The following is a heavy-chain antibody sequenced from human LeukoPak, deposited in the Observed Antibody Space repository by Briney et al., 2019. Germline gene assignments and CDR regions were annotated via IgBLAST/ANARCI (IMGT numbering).Heavy chain of an antibody. J-gene: IGHJ4*02. CDR3: ARGGAARPDF. CDR1: GFTFSTYW. CDR2: IKADGGDK. D-gene: IGHD6-6*01. V-gene: IGHV3-7*01. Sequence: GGSLRLSCAASGFTFSTYWMHWFRQTPGKGLEWVAKIKADGGDKDHVASVKGRFTISRDNAKNSLYLQMNSLRVEDTAVYYCARGGAARPDFSGQGGLGTVSS.